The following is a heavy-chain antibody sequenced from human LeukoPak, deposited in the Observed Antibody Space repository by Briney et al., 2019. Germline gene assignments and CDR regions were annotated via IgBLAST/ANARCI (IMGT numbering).Heavy chain of an antibody. V-gene: IGHV4-4*07. J-gene: IGHJ5*02. CDR2: MSARGPT. CDR1: GGSVATYY. D-gene: IGHD6-6*01. Sequence: SETLSLTCTVSGGSVATYYWAWIRQSPGKGLEMIGRMSARGPTNYNPSLESRIFMSTDTSKNQFSLKVISVTAADTAVYYCARDAGMAGRPPGNWFDPWGQGTLVTVSS. CDR3: ARDAGMAGRPPGNWFDP.